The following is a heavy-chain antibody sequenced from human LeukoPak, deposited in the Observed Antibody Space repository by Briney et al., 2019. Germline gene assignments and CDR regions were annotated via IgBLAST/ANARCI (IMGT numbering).Heavy chain of an antibody. CDR1: GGSISSSIDY. Sequence: PSETLSLTCIVSGGSISSSIDYWAWVRQPPGKGLEWIGTVFYNGATQYSPSLRSRVTISIDTSTNQFPLKLSSVTAADTAVYYCASTFIAAAAFDIWGQGTMVTVSS. V-gene: IGHV4-39*06. D-gene: IGHD6-13*01. CDR3: ASTFIAAAAFDI. CDR2: VFYNGAT. J-gene: IGHJ3*02.